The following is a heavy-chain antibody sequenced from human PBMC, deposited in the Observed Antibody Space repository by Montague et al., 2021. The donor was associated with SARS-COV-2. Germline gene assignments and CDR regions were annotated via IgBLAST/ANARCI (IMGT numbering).Heavy chain of an antibody. CDR1: GYTLTELS. CDR2: FDPEDGET. Sequence: SVKVSCKVSGYTLTELSMHWVRQAPGKGLEWMGGFDPEDGETIYAQKFQGRVTMTEDTSTDTAYMELSSLRSEDTAVYYCATSPPMNYGDYVDYYYGMDVWGQGTTVTVSS. V-gene: IGHV1-24*01. D-gene: IGHD4-17*01. CDR3: ATSPPMNYGDYVDYYYGMDV. J-gene: IGHJ6*02.